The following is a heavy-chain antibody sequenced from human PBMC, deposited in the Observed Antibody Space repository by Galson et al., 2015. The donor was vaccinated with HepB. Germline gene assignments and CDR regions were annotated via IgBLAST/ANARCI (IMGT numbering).Heavy chain of an antibody. J-gene: IGHJ5*02. CDR2: INPYKRDT. V-gene: IGHV1-18*01. CDR1: GYTFSSFS. D-gene: IGHD2-15*01. CDR3: ARGGLVVVVDATQNNWFDP. Sequence: QSGAEVKKPGASVKVSCKASGYTFSSFSITWVRQAPGQGLEWMGWINPYKRDTNYARKLQGRVTLTTDTSTNTAYLELRSLRSDDTAVYYCARGGLVVVVDATQNNWFDPWGQGTPVTVSS.